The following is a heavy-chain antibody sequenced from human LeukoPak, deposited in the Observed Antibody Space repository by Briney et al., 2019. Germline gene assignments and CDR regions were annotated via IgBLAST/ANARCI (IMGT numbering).Heavy chain of an antibody. Sequence: PSETLSLTCAVYGGSFSGYYWSWIRQPPGKGLEWIGEINHSGSTNYNPSLKSRVTISVDTSKNQFSLKLSSVTAADTAVYYCARGLYDFWSGYSMYYFDYWGQGTLVTVSS. D-gene: IGHD3-3*01. J-gene: IGHJ4*02. V-gene: IGHV4-34*01. CDR3: ARGLYDFWSGYSMYYFDY. CDR2: INHSGST. CDR1: GGSFSGYY.